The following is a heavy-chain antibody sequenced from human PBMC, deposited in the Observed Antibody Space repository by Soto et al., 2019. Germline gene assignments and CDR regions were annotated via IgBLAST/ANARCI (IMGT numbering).Heavy chain of an antibody. J-gene: IGHJ6*02. CDR3: ARNGYTYGMDV. D-gene: IGHD5-18*01. CDR1: CGSIISGGFY. CDR2: IYDSWST. Sequence: PSETLSLTCTFSCGSIISGGFYWSWVRQLPGKGLEWIAYIYDSWSTYYNPSLKSRVTISMDTSSNQLSLDLRSVTAADTAVYYCARNGYTYGMDVWGQGTTVTVSS. V-gene: IGHV4-31*03.